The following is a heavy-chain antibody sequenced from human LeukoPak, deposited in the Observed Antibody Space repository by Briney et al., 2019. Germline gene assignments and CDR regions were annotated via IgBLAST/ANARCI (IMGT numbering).Heavy chain of an antibody. Sequence: SETLSLTCDVYGGSFSGYYWSWVRQPPEKGLEWIGEINHSGSTNYNPSLKSRVTISVDTSKNQFSLKLSSVTAADTAVYYCARDGRRYYYGSKNWFDPWGQGTLVTVSS. CDR1: GGSFSGYY. J-gene: IGHJ5*02. D-gene: IGHD3-22*01. CDR3: ARDGRRYYYGSKNWFDP. CDR2: INHSGST. V-gene: IGHV4-34*01.